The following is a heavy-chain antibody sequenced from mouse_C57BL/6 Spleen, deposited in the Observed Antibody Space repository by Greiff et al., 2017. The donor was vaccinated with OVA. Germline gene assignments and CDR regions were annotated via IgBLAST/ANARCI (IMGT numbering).Heavy chain of an antibody. D-gene: IGHD2-2*01. CDR2: ISSGGDYI. CDR1: GFTFSSYA. J-gene: IGHJ2*01. Sequence: EVKVVESGEGLVKPGGSLKLSCAASGFTFSSYAMSWVRQTPEKRLEWVAYISSGGDYIYYADTVKGRFTISRDNARNTLYLQMSSLKSEETAMYYCTTYGYDGKFDYWAKAPLSQSPQ. CDR3: TTYGYDGKFDY. V-gene: IGHV5-9-1*02.